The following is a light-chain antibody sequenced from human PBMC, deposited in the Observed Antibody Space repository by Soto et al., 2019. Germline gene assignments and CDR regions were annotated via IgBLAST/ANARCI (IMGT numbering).Light chain of an antibody. CDR2: DAS. J-gene: IGKJ5*01. Sequence: EMVLTQSPATLSLSPLEIGRPSVMGSQSVRRYLAWYQQKPGQAPRLLIYDASTRATGIPARFSGSGSETDFTLTITSLEPEDFAVYYCQQRNNWPPITFGQGTRLEIK. CDR1: QSVRRY. CDR3: QQRNNWPPIT. V-gene: IGKV3-11*01.